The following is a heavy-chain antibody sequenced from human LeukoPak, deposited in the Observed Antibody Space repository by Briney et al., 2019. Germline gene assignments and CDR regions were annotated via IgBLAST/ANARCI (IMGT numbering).Heavy chain of an antibody. Sequence: SSETLSLTCTVSGGSISSYYWSWIRQPAGKGLEWIGRIYTSGSTNYNPSLKSRVTMSVDTSKNQFSLELSSVTAADTAVYYCARAMAVALHTNWFDPWGQGTLVTVSS. CDR3: ARAMAVALHTNWFDP. J-gene: IGHJ5*02. V-gene: IGHV4-4*07. CDR2: IYTSGST. D-gene: IGHD6-19*01. CDR1: GGSISSYY.